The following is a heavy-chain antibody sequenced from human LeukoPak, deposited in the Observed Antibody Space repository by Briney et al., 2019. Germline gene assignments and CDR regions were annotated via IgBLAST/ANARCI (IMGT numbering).Heavy chain of an antibody. D-gene: IGHD2-2*01. Sequence: GGSLRLSCGASGFTFDDYAMHWVRQAPGKGLEWVSGITWNSGTIAYADSVKGRFAISRDNAKNTLYLQMNGLRAEDTALYYCAKDKGALGAVPAATWYAFDIWGQGTMVTVSS. CDR2: ITWNSGTI. CDR1: GFTFDDYA. V-gene: IGHV3-9*01. J-gene: IGHJ3*02. CDR3: AKDKGALGAVPAATWYAFDI.